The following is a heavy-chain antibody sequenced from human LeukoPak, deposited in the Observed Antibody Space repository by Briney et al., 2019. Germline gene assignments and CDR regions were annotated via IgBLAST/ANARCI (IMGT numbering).Heavy chain of an antibody. Sequence: GGSLRLSCAASGFTFSSYEMNWVRQAPGKGLEWVSYISSSGSTIYYADSVKGRFTISRDNAKNSLYLQMNSLRAEDTAVHYCASAPSGIAAAGIDYWGQGTLVTVSS. CDR1: GFTFSSYE. CDR3: ASAPSGIAAAGIDY. D-gene: IGHD6-13*01. CDR2: ISSSGSTI. V-gene: IGHV3-48*03. J-gene: IGHJ4*02.